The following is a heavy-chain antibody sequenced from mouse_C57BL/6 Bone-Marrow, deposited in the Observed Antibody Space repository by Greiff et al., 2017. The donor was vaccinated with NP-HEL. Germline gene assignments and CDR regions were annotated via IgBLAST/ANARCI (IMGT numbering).Heavy chain of an antibody. CDR2: IDPEDGDT. CDR1: GFTITDYY. V-gene: IGHV14-1*01. Sequence: EVQLQQSGAELVRPGASVKLSCTASGFTITDYYMHWVKQRPEQGLEWIGRIDPEDGDTAYAPKFQGKATMTADTSSNTAYLQLSSLTSEDTAVSYWTTDGTTFAYWGQGTLVTVSA. D-gene: IGHD1-1*01. J-gene: IGHJ3*01. CDR3: TTDGTTFAY.